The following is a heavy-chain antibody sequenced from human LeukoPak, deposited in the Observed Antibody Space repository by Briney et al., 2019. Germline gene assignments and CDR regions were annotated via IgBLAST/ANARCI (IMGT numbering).Heavy chain of an antibody. CDR1: GGSISSYY. J-gene: IGHJ4*02. V-gene: IGHV4-59*08. D-gene: IGHD1-26*01. CDR3: ADGEDTVGATSPFDY. CDR2: IYYSGST. Sequence: SETLSLTCTVSGGSISSYYWSWIRQPPGKGLEWIGYIYYSGSTNYNPSLKSRVTISVDTSKNQFSLKLSSVTAADTAVYYCADGEDTVGATSPFDYWGQGTLVTVSS.